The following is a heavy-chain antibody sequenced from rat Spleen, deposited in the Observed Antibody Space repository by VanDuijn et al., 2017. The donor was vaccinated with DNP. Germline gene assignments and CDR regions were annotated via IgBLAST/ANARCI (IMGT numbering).Heavy chain of an antibody. CDR3: ARDGQWDYLDY. V-gene: IGHV2-30*01. J-gene: IGHJ2*01. D-gene: IGHD1-1*01. CDR2: VWIGGTT. Sequence: QVQLKESGPGLVQPSQTLSLACTVSGFSLTNHHVHWVRQPSGKGLEWMGVVWIGGTTHISSIFKSRVTISRDTSKSQVFLEVNSLQSEDTATYYCARDGQWDYLDYWGQGVMVTVAS. CDR1: GFSLTNHH.